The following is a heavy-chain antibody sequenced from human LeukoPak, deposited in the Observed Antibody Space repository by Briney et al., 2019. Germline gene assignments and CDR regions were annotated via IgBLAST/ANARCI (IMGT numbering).Heavy chain of an antibody. CDR1: GYSISSGYY. D-gene: IGHD2-21*02. J-gene: IGHJ3*02. CDR3: AILRTVVTAHPRVGAFDI. CDR2: IYHSGST. V-gene: IGHV4-38-2*02. Sequence: SETLSLTCTVSGYSISSGYYWGWIRQPPGKGLEWIGSIYHSGSTYYNPSLKSRVTISVDTSKNQFSLKLSSVTAADTAVYYCAILRTVVTAHPRVGAFDIWGQGTMVTVSS.